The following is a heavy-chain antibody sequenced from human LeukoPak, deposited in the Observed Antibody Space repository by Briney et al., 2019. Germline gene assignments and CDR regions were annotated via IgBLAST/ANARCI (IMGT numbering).Heavy chain of an antibody. CDR1: GGSISSHY. V-gene: IGHV4-59*11. CDR3: ARSRLNYYDSSCYYWYFDL. Sequence: SETLSLTCTVSGGSISSHYWSWIRQPPGKGLEWIGYIYYSGSTNYNPSLKSRVTISVDTSKNQFSLKLSSVTAADTAVYYCARSRLNYYDSSCYYWYFDLWGRGTLVTVSS. J-gene: IGHJ2*01. CDR2: IYYSGST. D-gene: IGHD3-22*01.